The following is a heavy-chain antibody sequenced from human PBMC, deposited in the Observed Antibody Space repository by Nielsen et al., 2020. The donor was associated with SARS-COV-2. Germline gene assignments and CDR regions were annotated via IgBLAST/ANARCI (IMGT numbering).Heavy chain of an antibody. CDR2: IYYIGST. J-gene: IGHJ6*02. Sequence: WIRQPPGKGLEWIGNIYYIGSTNYNPSLESRVTISVDTSKNQFSLKLSSVTAADTAVYYCAREVVVVVAASGLYYYYGMDVWGQGTTVTVSS. CDR3: AREVVVVVAASGLYYYYGMDV. V-gene: IGHV4-59*12. D-gene: IGHD2-15*01.